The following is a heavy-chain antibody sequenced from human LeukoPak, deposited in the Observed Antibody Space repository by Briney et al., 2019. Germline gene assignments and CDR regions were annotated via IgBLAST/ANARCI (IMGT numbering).Heavy chain of an antibody. CDR3: ARDLSLWGEGLYWYFDL. Sequence: SETLSLTCTVSGGSVSSVSYYWSWIRQPPGKGLEWIVYIYYSGNTNYNPSLKSRVTISVDTSKNQFSLKLSSVTAADTAVYYCARDLSLWGEGLYWYFDLWGRGTLVTVSS. V-gene: IGHV4-61*01. J-gene: IGHJ2*01. D-gene: IGHD3-10*01. CDR1: GGSVSSVSYY. CDR2: IYYSGNT.